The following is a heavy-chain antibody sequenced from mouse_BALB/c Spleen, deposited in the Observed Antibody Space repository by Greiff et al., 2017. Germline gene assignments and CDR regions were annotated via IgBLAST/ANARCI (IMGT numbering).Heavy chain of an antibody. CDR3: ARADYYGSSYGAMDY. V-gene: IGHV5-4*02. CDR2: ISDGGSYT. CDR1: GFTFSDYY. J-gene: IGHJ4*01. Sequence: EVKLMESGGGLVKPGGSLKLSCAASGFTFSDYYMYWVRQTPEKRLEWVATISDGGSYTYYPDSVKGRFTISRDNAKNNLYLQMSSLKSEDTAMYYCARADYYGSSYGAMDYWGQGTSVTVSA. D-gene: IGHD1-1*01.